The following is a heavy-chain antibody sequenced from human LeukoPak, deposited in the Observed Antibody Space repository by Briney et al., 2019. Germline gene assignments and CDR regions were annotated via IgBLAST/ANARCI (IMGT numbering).Heavy chain of an antibody. CDR1: GFTFSSYA. V-gene: IGHV3-15*01. J-gene: IGHJ4*02. CDR3: TTDFYYFDY. Sequence: GGSLRLSCAASGFTFSSYAMSWVRQAPGKGLEWVGRIKSKTDGGTTDYAALVKGRFTISRDDSKNTLYLQMNSLKTDDTAVYYCTTDFYYFDYWGQGTLVTVSS. D-gene: IGHD3-3*01. CDR2: IKSKTDGGTT.